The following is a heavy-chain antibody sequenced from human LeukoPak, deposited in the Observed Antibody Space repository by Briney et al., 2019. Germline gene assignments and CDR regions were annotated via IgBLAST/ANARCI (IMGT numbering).Heavy chain of an antibody. V-gene: IGHV3-7*04. CDR2: IKQDGSAK. J-gene: IGHJ4*02. CDR1: GFTFSNYW. CDR3: ARTIREQWLTIDY. D-gene: IGHD6-19*01. Sequence: GGSLRLSCAASGFTFSNYWMNWVCQAPGKGLEWVANIKQDGSAKYYVDSVKGRFTISRDNAKNSLYLQMNSLGAEDTAVYYCARTIREQWLTIDYWGQGTLVTFSS.